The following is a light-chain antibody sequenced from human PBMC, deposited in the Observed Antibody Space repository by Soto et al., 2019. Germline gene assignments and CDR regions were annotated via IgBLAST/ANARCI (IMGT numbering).Light chain of an antibody. CDR1: QTISSW. CDR2: DAS. V-gene: IGKV1-5*01. J-gene: IGKJ3*01. CDR3: QQYNSYSFT. Sequence: DIQLTQSPSTLSASVGDRVTITCRDSQTISSWSAWYQQKPGKAPKLLIYDASSLESGVPSRFSGSGSGTEFTLTISSLQPDAVATYYCQQYNSYSFTFGPGNKVYIK.